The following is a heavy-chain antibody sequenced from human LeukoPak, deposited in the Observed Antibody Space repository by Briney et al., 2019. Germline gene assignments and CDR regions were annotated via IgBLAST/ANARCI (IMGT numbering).Heavy chain of an antibody. CDR1: GGSFSGYY. D-gene: IGHD3-22*01. CDR2: INHSGST. J-gene: IGHJ1*01. V-gene: IGHV4-34*01. CDR3: ASLPYYYDSSGYYRTAEYFQH. Sequence: SETLSLTCAVYGGSFSGYYWSWIRQPPGKGLEWIGEINHSGSTNYNPSLKSRVTISVEASKNQFSLKLSSVTAADTAVYYCASLPYYYDSSGYYRTAEYFQHWGQGTLVTVSS.